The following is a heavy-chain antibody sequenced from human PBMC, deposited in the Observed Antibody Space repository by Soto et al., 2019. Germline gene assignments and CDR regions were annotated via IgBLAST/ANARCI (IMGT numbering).Heavy chain of an antibody. CDR1: GYTFTGYA. D-gene: IGHD6-13*01. V-gene: IGHV1-3*01. Sequence: ASVKVACKASGYTFTGYAMHWVRQAPGQRLEWMGWINAGNGNTKYSQKFQGRVTITRKTSASTAYMKLSSLRSEDTTVYYCARGTLTAAGLNWFDPWGQGTLVTVPS. CDR3: ARGTLTAAGLNWFDP. CDR2: INAGNGNT. J-gene: IGHJ5*02.